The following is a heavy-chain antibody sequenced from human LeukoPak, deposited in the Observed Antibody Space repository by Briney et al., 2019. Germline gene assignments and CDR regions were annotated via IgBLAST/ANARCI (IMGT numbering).Heavy chain of an antibody. J-gene: IGHJ4*02. Sequence: PGRSLRLSCAASGFTFSSYGMHWVRQAPGKGLEWVAVISYDGSNKYYADSVKGRFTISRDNSKNTLYLQMNSLRAEDTAVYYCAKVAPGIAAAGTNYFDYRGQGTLVTVSS. CDR3: AKVAPGIAAAGTNYFDY. D-gene: IGHD6-13*01. V-gene: IGHV3-30*18. CDR2: ISYDGSNK. CDR1: GFTFSSYG.